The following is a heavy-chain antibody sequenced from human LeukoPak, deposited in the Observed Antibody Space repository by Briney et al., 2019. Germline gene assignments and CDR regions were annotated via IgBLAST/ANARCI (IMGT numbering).Heavy chain of an antibody. D-gene: IGHD5-18*01. CDR1: GFTFSSYT. CDR2: IYSGGST. J-gene: IGHJ4*02. Sequence: GSLRLSCAASGFTFSSYTMSWVRQAPGKGLEWVSVIYSGGSTYYVASVKGRFTISRDNAKDSLYLQMNSLRAEDTAVYYCAREPRGYSYGLWGRGTLVTVSS. V-gene: IGHV3-23*03. CDR3: AREPRGYSYGL.